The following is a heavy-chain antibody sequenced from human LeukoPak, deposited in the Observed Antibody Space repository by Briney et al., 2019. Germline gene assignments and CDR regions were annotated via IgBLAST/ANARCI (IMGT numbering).Heavy chain of an antibody. CDR2: FDPEDGET. CDR3: ATFRPKYCSGGSCYSTFGFYYYGMDV. D-gene: IGHD2-15*01. J-gene: IGHJ6*02. Sequence: ASVKVSCKVSGYTLTELTIHWVRQAPGTGLERMGGFDPEDGETIYAQKFQGRVYMTEDTSTDAAYMELRSLRSEDTAVYYCATFRPKYCSGGSCYSTFGFYYYGMDVWGQGTTVTVSS. CDR1: GYTLTELT. V-gene: IGHV1-24*01.